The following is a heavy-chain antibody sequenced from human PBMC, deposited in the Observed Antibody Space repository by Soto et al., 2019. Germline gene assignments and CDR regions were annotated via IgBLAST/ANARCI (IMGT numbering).Heavy chain of an antibody. CDR3: ARGDAWTDEAFDI. D-gene: IGHD5-12*01. Sequence: QVQLVESGGGVVQPGGSLRLSCAASGFTVSNYGMHWVRQAPGKGLEWVAVIWYDGNNKTYRDSVKGRFTMSRDNSKNTVDLQMSSLRGEDTAVYYCARGDAWTDEAFDIWGQGTMVTVSS. J-gene: IGHJ3*02. V-gene: IGHV3-33*01. CDR2: IWYDGNNK. CDR1: GFTVSNYG.